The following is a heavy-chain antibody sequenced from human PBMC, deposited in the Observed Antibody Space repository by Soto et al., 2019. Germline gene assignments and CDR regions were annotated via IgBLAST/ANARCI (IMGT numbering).Heavy chain of an antibody. CDR3: ARETYGDYVGYFDP. J-gene: IGHJ5*02. CDR2: INHSGGT. D-gene: IGHD4-17*01. CDR1: GGSFSGYY. Sequence: SETLSLTCAVYGGSFSGYYWTWIRQPPGTGLEWIGEINHSGGTNYNPSLKSRVTISVDTSKNQFSLKLTSVTAADTAVYYCARETYGDYVGYFDPWGQGIQVTVSS. V-gene: IGHV4-34*01.